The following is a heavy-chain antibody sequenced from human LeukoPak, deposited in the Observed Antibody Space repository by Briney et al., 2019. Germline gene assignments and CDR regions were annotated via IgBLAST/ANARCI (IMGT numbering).Heavy chain of an antibody. J-gene: IGHJ5*02. V-gene: IGHV4-59*12. CDR3: ARETYYYDSSGHSDWFDP. Sequence: SETLSLTCTVSGGSISSYYWSWIRQPPGKGLEWIGYIYYSGSTNYNPSLKSRVTMSVDTSKNQFSLKLSSVTAADTAVYYCARETYYYDSSGHSDWFDPWGQGTLVTVSS. CDR2: IYYSGST. D-gene: IGHD3-22*01. CDR1: GGSISSYY.